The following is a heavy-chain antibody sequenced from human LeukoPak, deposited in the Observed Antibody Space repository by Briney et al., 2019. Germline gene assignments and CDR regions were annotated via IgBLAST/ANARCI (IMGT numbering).Heavy chain of an antibody. CDR3: AKAFGWELTDSVDY. J-gene: IGHJ4*02. CDR1: GFTFSSYG. Sequence: GRSLRLSCAASGFTFSSYGMHWVRQAPGKGLEWVAVISYDGSNKYYADSVKGRFTISRDNSKNTLYLQMNSLTAEDTAVYYCAKAFGWELTDSVDYWGQGTLVTVSS. V-gene: IGHV3-30*18. CDR2: ISYDGSNK. D-gene: IGHD1-26*01.